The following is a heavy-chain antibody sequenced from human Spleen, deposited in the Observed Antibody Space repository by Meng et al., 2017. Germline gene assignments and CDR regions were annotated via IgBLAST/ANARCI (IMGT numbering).Heavy chain of an antibody. CDR1: GGSFSDYY. J-gene: IGHJ4*02. CDR3: ARGPTTMAHDFDY. V-gene: IGHV4-34*01. CDR2: INHSGST. Sequence: QVPLQQGGAGLLKPSETLSPTCVVSGGSFSDYYWSWIRQPPGKGLEWIGEINHSGSTNYNPSLESRATISVDTSQNNLSLKLSSVTAADSAVYYCARGPTTMAHDFDYWGQGTLVTVSS. D-gene: IGHD4-11*01.